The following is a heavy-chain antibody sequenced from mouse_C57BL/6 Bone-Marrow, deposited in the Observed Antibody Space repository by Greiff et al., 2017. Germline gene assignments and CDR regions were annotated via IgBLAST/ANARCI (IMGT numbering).Heavy chain of an antibody. J-gene: IGHJ4*01. Sequence: QVQLKESGAELVMPGASVKLSCKASGYTFTSYWMHWVKQRPGQGLEWIGEIDPSDSYTNYNQKFKGKSTLTVDKSSSTAYMQLSSLTSEDSAVYYCAREAWLRRRDYAMDYWGQGTSVTVSS. D-gene: IGHD2-2*01. V-gene: IGHV1-69*01. CDR1: GYTFTSYW. CDR2: IDPSDSYT. CDR3: AREAWLRRRDYAMDY.